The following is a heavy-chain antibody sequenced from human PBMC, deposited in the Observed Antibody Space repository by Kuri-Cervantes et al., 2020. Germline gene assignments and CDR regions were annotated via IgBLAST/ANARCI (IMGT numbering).Heavy chain of an antibody. V-gene: IGHV4-59*01. Sequence: SGTLSLTCTVSGCSISSYYWRWIRQPPGKGLEWIGYICYSGSTTYNPSLKSRVTITVDKSTNQISLKLSSVIAADTAVYYCARTEEREGKVFWCGYYYYYYYGMDVWGQGTTVTVSS. CDR3: ARTEEREGKVFWCGYYYYYYYGMDV. CDR1: GCSISSYY. D-gene: IGHD3-3*01. CDR2: ICYSGST. J-gene: IGHJ6*02.